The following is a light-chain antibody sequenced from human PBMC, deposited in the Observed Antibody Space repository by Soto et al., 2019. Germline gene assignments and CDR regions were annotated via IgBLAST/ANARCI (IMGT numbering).Light chain of an antibody. J-gene: IGLJ1*01. CDR3: AAWDDSLNGRFV. Sequence: QSVLTQPPPASGTPGQRVTISCSGSSSNIGSNTVNWYRQLPGTAPQLLIYSHNQRPSGVPDRFSGSKSGTSASLAISGLQSEDEADYSCAAWDDSLNGRFVFGTGTKVTVL. CDR1: SSNIGSNT. CDR2: SHN. V-gene: IGLV1-44*01.